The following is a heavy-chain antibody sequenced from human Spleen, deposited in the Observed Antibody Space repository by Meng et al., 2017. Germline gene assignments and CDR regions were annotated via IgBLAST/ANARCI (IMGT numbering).Heavy chain of an antibody. D-gene: IGHD3-16*01. V-gene: IGHV3-30*01. CDR3: ARRGKLDYDSYGTDV. J-gene: IGHJ6*02. Sequence: SLKISCPASGFPFSSYAMHWVRQAPGKGLEGVAVISYDGSNKYYADSVKGRFTISRDNSKNTLYLQKNSRRAEDTAVYYCARRGKLDYDSYGTDVWGQGTTVTVSS. CDR1: GFPFSSYA. CDR2: ISYDGSNK.